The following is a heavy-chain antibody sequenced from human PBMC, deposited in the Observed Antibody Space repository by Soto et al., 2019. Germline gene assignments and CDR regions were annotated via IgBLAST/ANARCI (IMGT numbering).Heavy chain of an antibody. CDR2: IYDSGST. Sequence: QLQLQESGPGLVKPSETLSLTCTVPSAPVSSSTYTWGWLRQPPGKGLEGIGGIYDSGSTYYNPSLNRRVTVSVDTSTNQFSLKVASVTAADTAVYYCARLHGYCISSSCHGHYAMDVWGQGTTVTVSS. CDR3: ARLHGYCISSSCHGHYAMDV. D-gene: IGHD2-2*01. CDR1: SAPVSSSTYT. V-gene: IGHV4-39*01. J-gene: IGHJ6*02.